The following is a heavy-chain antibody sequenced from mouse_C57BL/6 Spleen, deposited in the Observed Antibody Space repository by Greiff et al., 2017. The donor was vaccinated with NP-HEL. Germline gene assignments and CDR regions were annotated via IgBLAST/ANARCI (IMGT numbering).Heavy chain of an antibody. V-gene: IGHV3-6*01. J-gene: IGHJ4*01. Sequence: DVKLVESGPGLVKPSQSLSLTCSVTGYSITSGYYWNWIRQFPGNKLEWMGYISYDGSNNYNPSLKNRISITRDTSKNQFFLKLNSVTTEDTATYYGARGNYVNAMDYWGQGTSVTVSS. D-gene: IGHD2-1*01. CDR3: ARGNYVNAMDY. CDR2: ISYDGSN. CDR1: GYSITSGYY.